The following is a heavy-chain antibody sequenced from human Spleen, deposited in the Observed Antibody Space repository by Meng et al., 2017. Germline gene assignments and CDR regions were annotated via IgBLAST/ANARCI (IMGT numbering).Heavy chain of an antibody. CDR1: GYSFTAYY. V-gene: IGHV1-2*06. D-gene: IGHD5-18*01. CDR3: AREWDTAMVTPDAFDI. CDR2: INPNSGDT. J-gene: IGHJ3*02. Sequence: ASVKVSCKPSGYSFTAYYIHWVRQAPGQGLEWLGHINPNSGDTLYAQKFQGRVSMTGDTSISTAYVELSSLRSDDTAVYYCAREWDTAMVTPDAFDIWGQGTMVTVSS.